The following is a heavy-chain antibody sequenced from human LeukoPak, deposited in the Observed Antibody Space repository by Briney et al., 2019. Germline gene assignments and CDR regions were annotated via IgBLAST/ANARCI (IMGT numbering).Heavy chain of an antibody. CDR3: ARDRGYDILTGEYYFDY. CDR2: MYYSGST. D-gene: IGHD3-9*01. Sequence: SETLSLTCTVSGGSISSSTYYWGWIRQPPGKGLEWIGTMYYSGSTYYNPSLKSRVTISVDTSKNQFSLKLSSVTAADTAVYYCARDRGYDILTGEYYFDYWGQGTLVTVSS. J-gene: IGHJ4*02. CDR1: GGSISSSTYY. V-gene: IGHV4-39*07.